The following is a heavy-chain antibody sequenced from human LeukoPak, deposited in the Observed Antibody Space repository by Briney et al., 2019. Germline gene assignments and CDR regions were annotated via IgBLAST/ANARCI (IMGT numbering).Heavy chain of an antibody. V-gene: IGHV3-21*04. J-gene: IGHJ4*02. CDR1: GFTFSSYS. CDR2: IISSSSYI. CDR3: ARDGSYYGSETTLDY. Sequence: GGSLRLSCAASGFTFSSYSMNWVRQAPGKGLEWVSSIISSSSYIYYADSVKGRFTISRDNAKNSLYLQMSSLRAEDTAVYYCARDGSYYGSETTLDYWGQGTLVTVSS. D-gene: IGHD3-10*01.